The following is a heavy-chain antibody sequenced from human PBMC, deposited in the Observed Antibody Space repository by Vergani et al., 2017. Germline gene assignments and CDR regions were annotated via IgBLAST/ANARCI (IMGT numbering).Heavy chain of an antibody. D-gene: IGHD1-26*01. J-gene: IGHJ4*02. V-gene: IGHV3-11*06. Sequence: QVQLVESGGGLVKPGGSLRLSCAASGFTFSDYYMSWIRQAPGKGLEWVSYISSSSSSTNYADSVKGRFTISRDKAKNDLYLQMHSLRAEDPAVYYCARVRWSGSYPSHFDSWGQGTLVTVSS. CDR1: GFTFSDYY. CDR2: ISSSSSST. CDR3: ARVRWSGSYPSHFDS.